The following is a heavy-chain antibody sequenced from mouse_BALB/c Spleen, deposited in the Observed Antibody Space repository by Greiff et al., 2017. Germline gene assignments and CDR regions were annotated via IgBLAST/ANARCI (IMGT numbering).Heavy chain of an antibody. Sequence: EVQLQQSGAELVKPGASVKLSCTASGFNIKDTYMHWVKQRPEQGLEWIGRIDPANGNTKYDPKFQGKATITADTSSNTAYLQLSSLTSEDTAVYYCARSTPDGYDGFAYWGQGTLVTVSA. D-gene: IGHD2-2*01. CDR3: ARSTPDGYDGFAY. V-gene: IGHV14-3*02. CDR2: IDPANGNT. J-gene: IGHJ3*01. CDR1: GFNIKDTY.